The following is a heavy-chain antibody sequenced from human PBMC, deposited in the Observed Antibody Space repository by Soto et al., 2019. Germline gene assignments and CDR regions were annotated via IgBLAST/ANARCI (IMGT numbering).Heavy chain of an antibody. CDR1: GGSISSSSYY. D-gene: IGHD3-10*01. CDR2: IYYSGST. CDR3: ARHLRPYGSGSYKKYYYYGMDV. V-gene: IGHV4-39*01. Sequence: SETLSLTCTVSGGSISSSSYYWGWIRQPPGKGLEWIGSIYYSGSTYNNPPLKSRVTISVDTSKNQFSLKLSSVTAADTAVYYCARHLRPYGSGSYKKYYYYGMDVWGQGTTVTVSS. J-gene: IGHJ6*02.